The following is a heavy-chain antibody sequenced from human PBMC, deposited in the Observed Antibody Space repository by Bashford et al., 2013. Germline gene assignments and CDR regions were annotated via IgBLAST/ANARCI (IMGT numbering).Heavy chain of an antibody. CDR3: PRVVLAAGTNWFDP. CDR2: MYYSGST. D-gene: IGHD6-13*01. CDR1: GGSVSSGGYY. Sequence: SSETLSLTCTVSGGSVSSGGYYWSWIRQPPGKGLEWIGYMYYSGSTNYNPSLKSRVTISVDTSKNQFSLKLSSVTAADTAVYYCPRVVLAAGTNWFDPVGPREPWSTVSS. V-gene: IGHV4-61*08. J-gene: IGHJ5*02.